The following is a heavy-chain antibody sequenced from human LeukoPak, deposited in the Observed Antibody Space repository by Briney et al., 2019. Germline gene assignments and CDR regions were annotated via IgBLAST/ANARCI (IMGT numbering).Heavy chain of an antibody. V-gene: IGHV3-30-3*01. CDR1: GFTFSSYA. CDR3: AREGGPKGPNRVAISPSGYFDY. D-gene: IGHD1-26*01. CDR2: ISYDGSNK. J-gene: IGHJ4*02. Sequence: DPGGSLRLSCAASGFTFSSYAMHWVRQAPGKGLEWVAVISYDGSNKYYADSVKGRFTISRDNSKNTLYLQMNSLRAEDTAVYYCAREGGPKGPNRVAISPSGYFDYWGQGTLVTVSS.